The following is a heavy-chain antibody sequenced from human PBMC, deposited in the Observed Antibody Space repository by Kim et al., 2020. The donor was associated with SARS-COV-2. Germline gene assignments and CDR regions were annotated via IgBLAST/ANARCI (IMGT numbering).Heavy chain of an antibody. CDR3: ARVLRGRVAGTRYPIDY. V-gene: IGHV4-4*02. D-gene: IGHD6-19*01. J-gene: IGHJ4*02. Sequence: LKSRVTISVDKSKTQFSLKLSSVTAADTAVYYCARVLRGRVAGTRYPIDYWGQGTLVTVSS.